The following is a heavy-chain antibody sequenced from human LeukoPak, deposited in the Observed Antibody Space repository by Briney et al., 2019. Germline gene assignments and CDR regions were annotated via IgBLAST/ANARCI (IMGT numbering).Heavy chain of an antibody. CDR2: LSSSSSVI. Sequence: GGSLRLSCAASGFTFSTYAMDWVRQAPGKGLEWVSYLSSSSSVIYHADSVKGRFTISRDNAKNSLYLQMNSLRAEDTAVYYCAKEDYGDYDDAFDIWGQGTMVTVSS. CDR3: AKEDYGDYDDAFDI. V-gene: IGHV3-48*01. CDR1: GFTFSTYA. J-gene: IGHJ3*02. D-gene: IGHD4-17*01.